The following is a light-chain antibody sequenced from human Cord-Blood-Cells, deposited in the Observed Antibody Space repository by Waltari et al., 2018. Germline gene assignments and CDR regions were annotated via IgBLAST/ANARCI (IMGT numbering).Light chain of an antibody. CDR3: QQYDNLPMYT. J-gene: IGKJ2*01. Sequence: DIQMTQSPSSLSASVGDRVTITCQASQDSINYLNWYQQKPGKAPKLLIYDASNLETGVPSRFSRSGSGTDFTFTISSLQPEDIATYYCQQYDNLPMYTFGQGTKLEIK. CDR1: QDSINY. CDR2: DAS. V-gene: IGKV1-33*01.